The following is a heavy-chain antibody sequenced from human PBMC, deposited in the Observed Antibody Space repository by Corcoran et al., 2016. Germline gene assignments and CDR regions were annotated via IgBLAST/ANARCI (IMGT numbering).Heavy chain of an antibody. CDR3: ARGGQDSSSSADYYYGMDV. Sequence: QVQLVQSGAEVKKPGSSVKVSCKASGGTFSSYAISWVRQAPGQGLEWMGGIIPIFGTANYAQKFQGRVTITADESTSTAYMELSSLRSEDTAVYYCARGGQDSSSSADYYYGMDVWGQGTTVTVSS. V-gene: IGHV1-69*01. CDR2: IIPIFGTA. CDR1: GGTFSSYA. J-gene: IGHJ6*02. D-gene: IGHD6-6*01.